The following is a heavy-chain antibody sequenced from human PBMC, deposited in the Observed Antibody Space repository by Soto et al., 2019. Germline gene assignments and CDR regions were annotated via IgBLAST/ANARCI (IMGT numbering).Heavy chain of an antibody. J-gene: IGHJ6*04. CDR1: GFTFRSYA. D-gene: IGHD3-3*01. Sequence: GGSLRLSCAASGFTFRSYAMHWVRQAPDKGLEWVAVISYDGSNKYYADSVKGRFTISRDNSKNTLYLQMNSLRAEDTAVYYCASPTFKTYYDFWSGYDYYGMDVWGKGITVTVSS. V-gene: IGHV3-30-3*01. CDR2: ISYDGSNK. CDR3: ASPTFKTYYDFWSGYDYYGMDV.